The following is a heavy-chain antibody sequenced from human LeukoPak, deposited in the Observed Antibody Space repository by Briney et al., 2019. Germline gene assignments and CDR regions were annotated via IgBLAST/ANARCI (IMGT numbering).Heavy chain of an antibody. D-gene: IGHD3-22*01. CDR2: FDPEDDET. V-gene: IGHV1-24*01. CDR3: ATDLTSSGVFDY. Sequence: ASVKVSCKVSGYTLTELSMHWVRQAPGTGLEWMGGFDPEDDETIYAQKFQGRVTMTEDTSTDTAYMELSSLRSEDTAVYYCATDLTSSGVFDYWGQGTLVTVSS. CDR1: GYTLTELS. J-gene: IGHJ4*02.